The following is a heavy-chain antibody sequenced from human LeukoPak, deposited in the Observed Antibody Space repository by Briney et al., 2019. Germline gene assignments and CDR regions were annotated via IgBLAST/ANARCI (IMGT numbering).Heavy chain of an antibody. V-gene: IGHV4-59*01. D-gene: IGHD2-2*01. J-gene: IGHJ6*03. Sequence: SETLSLTCTVSGGSISSYYWSWIRQPPGKGLEWIGYIYYSGSTNYNHSLKSRVTISVDTSKNQFSLKLSSVTAADTAVYYCARGWYCSSTSCYPCYMDVWGKGTTVTVSS. CDR3: ARGWYCSSTSCYPCYMDV. CDR2: IYYSGST. CDR1: GGSISSYY.